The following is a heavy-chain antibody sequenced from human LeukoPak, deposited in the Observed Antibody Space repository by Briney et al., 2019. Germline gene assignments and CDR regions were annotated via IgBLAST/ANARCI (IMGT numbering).Heavy chain of an antibody. J-gene: IGHJ4*02. Sequence: GGSLRLSCAASGFTFSSYIMHWVRQAPGKGLEGVAVISYDGSNKYYADSVKGRFTISRDNSKNTLYLQMDSLRPEDTAVYYCARPPEYYGPGSYYEFDYWGQGTLVTVSS. CDR2: ISYDGSNK. V-gene: IGHV3-30*03. CDR3: ARPPEYYGPGSYYEFDY. D-gene: IGHD3-10*01. CDR1: GFTFSSYI.